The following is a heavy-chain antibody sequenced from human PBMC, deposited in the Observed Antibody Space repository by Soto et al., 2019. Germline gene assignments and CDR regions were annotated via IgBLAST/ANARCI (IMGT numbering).Heavy chain of an antibody. Sequence: ITLEESGPTLVKPTETLTLTCTFSGFSLTTGVGVGWVRQPPGKALEWLALVYWDDDEHYTPSLMSRLTITKDISKGQVVLTMTNMDPVDTATYYCATLTADFWGPGTLVTVSS. J-gene: IGHJ4*02. CDR2: VYWDDDE. V-gene: IGHV2-5*02. CDR1: GFSLTTGVG. CDR3: ATLTADF.